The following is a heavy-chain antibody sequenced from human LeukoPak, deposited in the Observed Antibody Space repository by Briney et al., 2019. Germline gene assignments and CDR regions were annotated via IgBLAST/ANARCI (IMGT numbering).Heavy chain of an antibody. CDR3: AKGNCRGTSCYSDY. D-gene: IGHD2-2*02. V-gene: IGHV3-23*01. Sequence: GGSLRLSCAASGFTFSSYAMRWVRQAPGKGLEWVSGISGSGGSTYYADSVKGRFTIARDNSKNTLYLQMNSLRAEDTAVYYCAKGNCRGTSCYSDYWGQGTLATVSS. J-gene: IGHJ4*02. CDR1: GFTFSSYA. CDR2: ISGSGGST.